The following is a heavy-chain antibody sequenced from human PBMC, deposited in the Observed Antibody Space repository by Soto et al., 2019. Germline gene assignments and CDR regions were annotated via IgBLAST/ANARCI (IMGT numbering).Heavy chain of an antibody. V-gene: IGHV6-1*01. CDR3: AREGHIVVVTATDAVDI. Sequence: SQTLSLTCAISGDSVSSNSAAWNWIRQSPSRGLEWLGRTYYRSKWYNDYAVSVKSRITINPDTSKNQFSLQLNSVTPEDTTVYYCAREGHIVVVTATDAVDIWGQGTMVTVSS. D-gene: IGHD2-21*02. CDR1: GDSVSSNSAA. J-gene: IGHJ3*02. CDR2: TYYRSKWYN.